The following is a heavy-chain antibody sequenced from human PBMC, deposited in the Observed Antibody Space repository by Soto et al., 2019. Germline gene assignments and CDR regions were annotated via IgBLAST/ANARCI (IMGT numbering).Heavy chain of an antibody. V-gene: IGHV1-69*02. CDR1: GGTFSSYT. D-gene: IGHD1-26*01. Sequence: GASVKVSCKASGGTFSSYTISWVRQAPGQGLEWMGRIIPILGIANYAQKFQGRVTITADNSKNTLYLQMNSLRAEDTAVYYCARAVGPFDYWGQGTLVTVSS. J-gene: IGHJ4*02. CDR3: ARAVGPFDY. CDR2: IIPILGIA.